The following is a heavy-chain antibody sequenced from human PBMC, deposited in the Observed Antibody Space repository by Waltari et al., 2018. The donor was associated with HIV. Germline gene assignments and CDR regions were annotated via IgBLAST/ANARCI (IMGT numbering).Heavy chain of an antibody. Sequence: VQLEQWGGGLLKTAETLSLTCAVYGGSLTGFYWTWLRPSPQKGREWIGEVSHRGATAYHPSLKGRATVSLDTAKNQFSLNLKSLTAADSALYFCSRGRQPYSGLLTGYTFYFDFWSQGSRVVVSS. D-gene: IGHD2-21*01. V-gene: IGHV4-34*02. CDR3: SRGRQPYSGLLTGYTFYFDF. J-gene: IGHJ4*02. CDR1: GGSLTGFY. CDR2: VSHRGAT.